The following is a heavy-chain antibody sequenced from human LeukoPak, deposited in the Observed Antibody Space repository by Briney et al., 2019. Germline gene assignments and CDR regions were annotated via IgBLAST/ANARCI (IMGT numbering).Heavy chain of an antibody. CDR2: IDSSGGYM. J-gene: IGHJ4*02. D-gene: IGHD4-23*01. Sequence: GGSLRLSCEASGFTFNTYSMNWARQAPGKGLEWVSSIDSSGGYMFYADSVKGRFTISRDNAKNSLYLHMNSLRAEDTAGYYCARDYGGSSPFDYWGQGTLVTVSS. CDR3: ARDYGGSSPFDY. V-gene: IGHV3-21*01. CDR1: GFTFNTYS.